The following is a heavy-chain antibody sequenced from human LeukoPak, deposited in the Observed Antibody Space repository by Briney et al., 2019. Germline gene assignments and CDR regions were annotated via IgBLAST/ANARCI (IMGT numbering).Heavy chain of an antibody. CDR3: ARLRITGGHYYQHGLDV. J-gene: IGHJ6*02. V-gene: IGHV4-59*08. D-gene: IGHD2-8*02. CDR1: GGSIGSYY. Sequence: PSETLSLTCTVSGGSIGSYYWSWIRQPPGKGLEWIGYIYNSGSINYNPSLKSRVTTSVDTSKKQFSLKLSSVTAADTAVYYCARLRITGGHYYQHGLDVWGQGTTVTVSS. CDR2: IYNSGSI.